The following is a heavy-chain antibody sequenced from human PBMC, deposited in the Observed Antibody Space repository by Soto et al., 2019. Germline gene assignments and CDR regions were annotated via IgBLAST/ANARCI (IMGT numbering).Heavy chain of an antibody. D-gene: IGHD3-3*01. CDR1: GGSISSSSYY. CDR2: IYYSGST. V-gene: IGHV4-39*01. J-gene: IGHJ5*02. Sequence: PSETLSLTCTVSGGSISSSSYYWGWIRQPPGKGLEWIGSIYYSGSTYYNPSLKSRVTISVDTSKNQFPLKLSSVTAADTAVYYCARAPYDFWSGYYYWFDPWGQGTLVTVSS. CDR3: ARAPYDFWSGYYYWFDP.